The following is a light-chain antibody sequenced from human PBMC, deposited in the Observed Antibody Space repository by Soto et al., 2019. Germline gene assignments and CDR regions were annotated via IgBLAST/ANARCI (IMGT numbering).Light chain of an antibody. CDR1: QSVPNNY. Sequence: EIVLTQSPGTLSLSPGERATLSCRASQSVPNNYLAWYQQKPGQAPRFVIYGASARASGIPDRFSGSRSGAEFTLTINSLQSEDFAVYYCQPYNNWPLTFGGGTKV. J-gene: IGKJ4*01. V-gene: IGKV3D-15*01. CDR2: GAS. CDR3: QPYNNWPLT.